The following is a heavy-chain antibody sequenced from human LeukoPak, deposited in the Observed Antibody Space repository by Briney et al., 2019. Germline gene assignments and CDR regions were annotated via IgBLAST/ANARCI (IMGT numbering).Heavy chain of an antibody. CDR3: ARDERSYGDYGKEYYFDY. D-gene: IGHD4-17*01. CDR2: IIPILGIA. Sequence: ASVKVSCKASGGTFSSYAISWVRQAPGQGLEWMGRIIPILGIANYAQKFQGRVTITADKSTSTAYMELSSLRSEDTAVYYCARDERSYGDYGKEYYFDYWGQGTLVTVSS. CDR1: GGTFSSYA. V-gene: IGHV1-69*04. J-gene: IGHJ4*02.